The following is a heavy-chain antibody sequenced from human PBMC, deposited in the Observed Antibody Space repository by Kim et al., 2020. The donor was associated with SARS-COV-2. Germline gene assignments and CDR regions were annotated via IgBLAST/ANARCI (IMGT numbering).Heavy chain of an antibody. V-gene: IGHV4-39*07. J-gene: IGHJ4*02. Sequence: NPSLKSRVTTSVDTSKNQFSLKRSSVTAADTAVYYCARGIIVATTFFDYWGQGTLVTVSS. D-gene: IGHD5-12*01. CDR3: ARGIIVATTFFDY.